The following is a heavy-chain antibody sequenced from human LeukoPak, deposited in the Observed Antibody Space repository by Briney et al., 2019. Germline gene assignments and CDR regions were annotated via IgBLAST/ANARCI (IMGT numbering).Heavy chain of an antibody. CDR3: ARGPGDYYYYYGMDV. CDR2: INTNTGNP. Sequence: GASVKVSCKASGYTFTSYAMNWVRQAPGQGLEWMGWINTNTGNPRYAQGFTGRFVFSLDTSVSTAYLQICSLKAEDTAVYYCARGPGDYYYYYGMDVWGQGTTVTVSS. J-gene: IGHJ6*02. CDR1: GYTFTSYA. D-gene: IGHD7-27*01. V-gene: IGHV7-4-1*01.